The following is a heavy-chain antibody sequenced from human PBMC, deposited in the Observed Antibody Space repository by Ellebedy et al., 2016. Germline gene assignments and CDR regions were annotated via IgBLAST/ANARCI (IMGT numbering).Heavy chain of an antibody. CDR1: AGSISSYY. Sequence: SETLSLTCTVSAGSISSYYWSWIRQPPGKGLEWIGYIYYSGGTKYNPSLKSRLTISVDTSKNQFSLKLNSVAAADTAVYYCARGRGYFDYWGQGTLVTVSS. CDR3: ARGRGYFDY. CDR2: IYYSGGT. V-gene: IGHV4-59*01. J-gene: IGHJ4*02.